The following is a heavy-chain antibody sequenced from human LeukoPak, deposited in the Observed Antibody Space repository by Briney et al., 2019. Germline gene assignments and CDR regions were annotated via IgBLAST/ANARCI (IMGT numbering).Heavy chain of an antibody. CDR2: INPNSGGT. D-gene: IGHD3-3*01. J-gene: IGHJ5*02. CDR3: ARDRTYYDFWSGYYPANWFDP. Sequence: ASVKVSCKASGYTFTGYYMHWVRQAPGQGLERMGWINPNSGGTNYAQKFQGRVTMTRDTSISTAYMELSRLRSDDTAVYYCARDRTYYDFWSGYYPANWFDPWGQGTLVTVSS. V-gene: IGHV1-2*02. CDR1: GYTFTGYY.